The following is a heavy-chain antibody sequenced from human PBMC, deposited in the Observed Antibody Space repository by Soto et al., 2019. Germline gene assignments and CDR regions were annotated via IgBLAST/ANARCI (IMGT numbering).Heavy chain of an antibody. CDR2: IKSKAYGGTA. D-gene: IGHD1-7*01. Sequence: EVQLVESGGGLVKPGGSLRLSCAASGFTFSDAWMKWAPQAPGKGLEWVGRIKSKAYGGTADYSAPVRGRFTISRDDSTATMYLQMNSLETEDTGVYYCTSHDATEQNFVPYWGQGTLVTVSS. J-gene: IGHJ4*02. CDR3: TSHDATEQNFVPY. CDR1: GFTFSDAW. V-gene: IGHV3-15*07.